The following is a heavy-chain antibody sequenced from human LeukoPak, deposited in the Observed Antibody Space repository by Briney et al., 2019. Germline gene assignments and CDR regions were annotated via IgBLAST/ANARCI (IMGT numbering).Heavy chain of an antibody. Sequence: PSETLSLTCTVSGGSISSSSYYWGWIRQPPGKGLEWIGNIYYSGSTYYNPSLRSRVTISVDTSKNQFSLKLSSVTAADTAVYYCARGGSQRYSSGWYYYFDYWGQGTLVTVSS. D-gene: IGHD6-19*01. CDR1: GGSISSSSYY. CDR3: ARGGSQRYSSGWYYYFDY. V-gene: IGHV4-39*01. J-gene: IGHJ4*02. CDR2: IYYSGST.